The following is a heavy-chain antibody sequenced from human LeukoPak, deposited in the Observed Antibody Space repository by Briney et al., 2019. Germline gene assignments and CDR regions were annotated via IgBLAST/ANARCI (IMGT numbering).Heavy chain of an antibody. V-gene: IGHV4-39*07. CDR2: IYYSGTT. D-gene: IGHD6-13*01. CDR1: GGSISSSPYY. J-gene: IGHJ4*02. CDR3: ARDSSSSWYGLDY. Sequence: PSETLSLTCTVSGGSISSSPYYWGWIRQPPGKGLEWIGSIYYSGTTHYNPSLESRVTISVDTSKNQFSLKLSSVAAADTAVYYCARDSSSSWYGLDYWGQGTLVTVSS.